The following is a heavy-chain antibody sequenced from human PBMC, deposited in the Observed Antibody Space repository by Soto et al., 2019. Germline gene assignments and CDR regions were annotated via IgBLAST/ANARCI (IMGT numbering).Heavy chain of an antibody. D-gene: IGHD2-8*02. CDR2: IGTQHDT. CDR3: ARQASYWHGGGGWFDP. Sequence: EVQLVESGGGLVQPGGSLRLSCAASGFTFSAYDMHWVRQATGKGLEWVAAIGTQHDTYYPDSVKGRFTISRENAKNSLYLQMGSPAAGGTAVYFCARQASYWHGGGGWFDPWGQGTLVTVSS. CDR1: GFTFSAYD. V-gene: IGHV3-13*01. J-gene: IGHJ5*02.